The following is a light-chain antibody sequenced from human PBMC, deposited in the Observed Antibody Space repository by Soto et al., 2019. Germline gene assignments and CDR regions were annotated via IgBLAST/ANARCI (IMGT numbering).Light chain of an antibody. V-gene: IGKV3-11*01. Sequence: EIVLTQSPATLSLSPGERATLSCRASQSVNSYLVWYQQKPGQAPRLLIYDASNSATGIPARFSGSGSGTDFTLTISSLEPEDCAVYYCQQRSNWPPITFGQGTRLEIK. CDR1: QSVNSY. J-gene: IGKJ5*01. CDR2: DAS. CDR3: QQRSNWPPIT.